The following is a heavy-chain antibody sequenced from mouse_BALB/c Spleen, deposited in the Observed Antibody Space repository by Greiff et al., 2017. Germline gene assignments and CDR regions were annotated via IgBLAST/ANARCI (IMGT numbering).Heavy chain of an antibody. V-gene: IGHV1-7*01. J-gene: IGHJ3*01. CDR2: INPSTGYT. D-gene: IGHD2-3*01. CDR3: ARGSEDGYYVAY. Sequence: VKLMESGAELAKPGASVKMSCKASGYTFTSYWMHWVKQRPGQGLEWIGYINPSTGYTEYNQKFKDKATLTADKSSSTAYMQLSSLTSEDSAVYYCARGSEDGYYVAYWGQGTLVTVSA. CDR1: GYTFTSYW.